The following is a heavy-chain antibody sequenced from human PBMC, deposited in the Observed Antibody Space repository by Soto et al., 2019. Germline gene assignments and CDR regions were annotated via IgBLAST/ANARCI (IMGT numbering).Heavy chain of an antibody. J-gene: IGHJ4*02. Sequence: TVSCPASGSTFTSYGISWVRQAPGQGLEWMGWISAYNGNTNYAQKLQGRVTMTTDTSTSTAYMELRSLRSDDTAVYYCARVGRDYGGKRVRFDYWGQGTLFTVSS. D-gene: IGHD4-17*01. CDR1: GSTFTSYG. V-gene: IGHV1-18*01. CDR3: ARVGRDYGGKRVRFDY. CDR2: ISAYNGNT.